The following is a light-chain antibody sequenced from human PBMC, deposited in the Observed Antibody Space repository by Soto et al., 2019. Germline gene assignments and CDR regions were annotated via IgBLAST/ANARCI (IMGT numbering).Light chain of an antibody. J-gene: IGLJ1*01. CDR2: EVS. Sequence: HSALTQPASVSGSPGQSITISCTGTSSDVGAYRYVSWHQHHPGKGPKLMIYEVSNRPSGVSNRFSGSKSGNTASLTISGLQAEDEADYYCSSFTSSSTLYVFGTGTKVTVL. CDR1: SSDVGAYRY. CDR3: SSFTSSSTLYV. V-gene: IGLV2-14*01.